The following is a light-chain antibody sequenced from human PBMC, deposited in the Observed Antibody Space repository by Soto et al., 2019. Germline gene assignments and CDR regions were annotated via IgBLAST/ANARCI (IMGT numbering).Light chain of an antibody. V-gene: IGKV3-15*01. CDR1: QSVSSN. J-gene: IGKJ2*01. CDR2: GAS. CDR3: QHYNNWPPEYT. Sequence: EIVMTQSPATLSVSPGERATLSCRASQSVSSNLAWYQQKPGQAPRLLIYGASTRATGIPARFSGSGSGTEVTLTISSLQSEDFAVYYYQHYNNWPPEYTFGQATKLEIK.